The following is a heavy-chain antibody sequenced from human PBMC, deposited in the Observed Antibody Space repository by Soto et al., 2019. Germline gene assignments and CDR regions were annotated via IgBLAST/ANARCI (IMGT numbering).Heavy chain of an antibody. Sequence: PSETLSLTCAVSGYSISSGYYWGWIRQPPGKGLEWIGSIYHSGSTYYNPSLKSRVTISVDTSKNQFSLKLSSVTAADTAVYYCARAGGYCSSTSCYWGNWFDPWGQGTLVTVPS. D-gene: IGHD2-2*01. CDR1: GYSISSGYY. V-gene: IGHV4-38-2*01. CDR3: ARAGGYCSSTSCYWGNWFDP. CDR2: IYHSGST. J-gene: IGHJ5*02.